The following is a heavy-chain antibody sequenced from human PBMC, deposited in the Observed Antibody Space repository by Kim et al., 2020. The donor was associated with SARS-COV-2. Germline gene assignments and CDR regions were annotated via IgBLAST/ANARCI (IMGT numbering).Heavy chain of an antibody. J-gene: IGHJ5*02. CDR2: IIPIFGTA. V-gene: IGHV1-69*13. D-gene: IGHD2-15*01. CDR3: ARSVLEDIVVVVAAYNWFDP. CDR1: GGTFSSYA. Sequence: SVKVSCKASGGTFSSYAISWVRQAPGQGLEWMGGIIPIFGTANYAQKFQGRVTITADESTSTAYMELSSLRSEDTAVYYCARSVLEDIVVVVAAYNWFDPWGQGTLVTVSS.